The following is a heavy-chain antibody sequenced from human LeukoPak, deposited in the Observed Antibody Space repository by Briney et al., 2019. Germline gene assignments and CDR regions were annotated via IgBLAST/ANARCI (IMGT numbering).Heavy chain of an antibody. CDR2: ISRESNYI. V-gene: IGHV3-21*01. J-gene: IGHJ4*02. CDR1: GFTFSDYS. Sequence: PGGSLRLSCAASGFTFSDYSMNWVRQAPGMGLEWVSSISRESNYIIYAASVKGRFTISRDNAKNSLYLQMNSLRAEDTAVYYCARFETVAAKPLEYWGQGALVTVSS. D-gene: IGHD6-19*01. CDR3: ARFETVAAKPLEY.